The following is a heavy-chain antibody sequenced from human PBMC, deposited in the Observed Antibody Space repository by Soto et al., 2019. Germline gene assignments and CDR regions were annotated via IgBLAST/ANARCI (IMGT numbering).Heavy chain of an antibody. D-gene: IGHD3-9*01. Sequence: QVQLQESGPGLVNPSETLSLTCTVSGGSVTSSTSSWAWVRQPPGKGLHWIGTIFYGHGTYYNPSLESRVTRSLDTSKIQFALELTPVTAADTAVYYCARQPTGYPNWFDAWGRGILVLVSS. CDR2: IFYGHGT. J-gene: IGHJ5*02. CDR3: ARQPTGYPNWFDA. V-gene: IGHV4-39*01. CDR1: GGSVTSSTSS.